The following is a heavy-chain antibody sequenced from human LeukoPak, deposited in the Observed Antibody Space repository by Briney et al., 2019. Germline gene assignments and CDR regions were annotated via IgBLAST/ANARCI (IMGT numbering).Heavy chain of an antibody. CDR1: GFTVSNNY. Sequence: PGGSLRLSCAASGFTVSNNYMGWVRQAPGKGLEWVSVIYRDGSTYYADSVKGRFTISRDNSKNTLSLQMNSLRAEDTAVYHCARDWHHSDSRDYAFDIWGQGTMVTVSS. CDR2: IYRDGST. D-gene: IGHD3-22*01. CDR3: ARDWHHSDSRDYAFDI. J-gene: IGHJ3*02. V-gene: IGHV3-53*01.